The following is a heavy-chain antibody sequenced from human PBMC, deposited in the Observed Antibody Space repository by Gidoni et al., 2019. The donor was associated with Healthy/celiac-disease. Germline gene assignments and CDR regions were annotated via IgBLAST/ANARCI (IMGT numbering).Heavy chain of an antibody. CDR2: ISSSCSTI. J-gene: IGHJ3*02. Sequence: QVQLVESGGGLVKPGGSLRLSCAAAGFTLSDYYMSWIRQAPGKGLEWVSYISSSCSTIYYADYVKGRLTISRDNAKNALYLQMNSLRAEDTAVYYCARDLHLSLWFGEPVAFDIWGQGTMVTVSS. CDR1: GFTLSDYY. V-gene: IGHV3-11*01. CDR3: ARDLHLSLWFGEPVAFDI. D-gene: IGHD3-10*01.